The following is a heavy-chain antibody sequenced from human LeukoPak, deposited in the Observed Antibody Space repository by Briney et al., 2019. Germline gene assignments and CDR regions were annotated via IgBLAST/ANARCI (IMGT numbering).Heavy chain of an antibody. CDR3: ARQMVRGVIIPTGFDP. CDR2: IYYSGST. J-gene: IGHJ5*02. V-gene: IGHV4-59*08. CDR1: GGSISSYY. Sequence: SETLSLTCTVSGGSISSYYWSWIRQPPGKGLEWIGYIYYSGSTNYNPSLNSRVTISVDTSKNQFSLKLSSVTAADTAVYYCARQMVRGVIIPTGFDPWGQGTLVTVSS. D-gene: IGHD3-10*01.